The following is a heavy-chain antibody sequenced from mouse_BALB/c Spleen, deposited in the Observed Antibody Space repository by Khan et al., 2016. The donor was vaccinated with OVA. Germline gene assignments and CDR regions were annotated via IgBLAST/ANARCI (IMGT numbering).Heavy chain of an antibody. CDR1: GYTFTDYY. CDR3: ARRNYFGYTCAY. D-gene: IGHD1-2*01. V-gene: IGHV1-77*01. CDR2: ISPGSGDT. Sequence: QVRLQQSGAELARPGASVKLSCKASGYTFTDYYINWVKQRTGQGLEWIGEISPGSGDTYYNEKFKGKATLTADKSSSTVYMQLSSLTAEASAVYFCARRNYFGYTCAYWGQGTLVTVSA. J-gene: IGHJ3*01.